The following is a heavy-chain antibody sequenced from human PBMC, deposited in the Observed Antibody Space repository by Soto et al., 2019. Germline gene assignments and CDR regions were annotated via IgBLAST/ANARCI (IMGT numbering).Heavy chain of an antibody. CDR3: AVRNWGLGEIWYFDL. CDR2: IIPIFGTA. CDR1: GGTFSSYA. V-gene: IGHV1-69*01. J-gene: IGHJ2*01. D-gene: IGHD3-16*01. Sequence: QVQLVQSGAEVKKPGSSVMVSCKASGGTFSSYAISWVRQAPGQGLEWMGGIIPIFGTANYAQKFQGRVTITADESTSTAYMELSSLRSEDTAVYYCAVRNWGLGEIWYFDLWGRGTLVTVSS.